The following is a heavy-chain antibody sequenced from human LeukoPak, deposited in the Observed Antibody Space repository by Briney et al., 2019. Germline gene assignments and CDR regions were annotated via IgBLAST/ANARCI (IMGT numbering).Heavy chain of an antibody. CDR2: ISSSGNTI. V-gene: IGHV3-48*03. CDR1: GFTFSSYE. Sequence: GGSLRLSCAASGFTFSSYEMNWVRQAPGKGLEWLSYISSSGNTIYYADSVKGRFTISRDNARNSLYLQMNSLRDEDTAVYYCTRDGLHTAHFDYWGQGTLVAVSS. J-gene: IGHJ4*02. CDR3: TRDGLHTAHFDY. D-gene: IGHD5-18*01.